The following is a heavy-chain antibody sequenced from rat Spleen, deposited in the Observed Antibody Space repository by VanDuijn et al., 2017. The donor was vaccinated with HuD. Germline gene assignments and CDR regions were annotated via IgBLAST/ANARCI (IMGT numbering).Heavy chain of an antibody. CDR1: GFSLISNS. V-gene: IGHV2-1*01. CDR3: ARWKYTTDWFAY. CDR2: MWGDGST. Sequence: QVQLKESGPGLVQPSQTLSLTCTVSGFSLISNSVHWVRQPPGKGLEWMGGMWGDGSTDYNSALRSRLSISRDTSKSQVFLKMSRLQIEDTAMYFCARWKYTTDWFAYWGQGTLVTVSS. J-gene: IGHJ3*01. D-gene: IGHD1-6*01.